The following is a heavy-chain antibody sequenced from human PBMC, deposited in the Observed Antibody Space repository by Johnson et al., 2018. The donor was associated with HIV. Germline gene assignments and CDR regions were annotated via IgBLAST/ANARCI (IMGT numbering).Heavy chain of an antibody. Sequence: VQLVESGGGVVQPGGSLRLSCAASGFTFNSYAMHWVRQAPGKGLEWVGRIKRKIEGETTDYAAPVKGRFTISRDDSKNTLYLQMNSLTTEDTAVYYCTTAIVIDAFDIWGQGTMVTVSS. V-gene: IGHV3-15*01. CDR2: IKRKIEGETT. J-gene: IGHJ3*02. D-gene: IGHD3-16*02. CDR3: TTAIVIDAFDI. CDR1: GFTFNSYA.